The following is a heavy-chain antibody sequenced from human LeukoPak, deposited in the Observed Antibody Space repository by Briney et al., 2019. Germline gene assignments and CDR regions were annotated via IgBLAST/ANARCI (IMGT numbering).Heavy chain of an antibody. CDR2: IYTGGST. Sequence: PGGSLRLSCAASGFTVSTKYMTWVRQAPGKGLEWVSVIYTGGSTYYADSVKGRFTISRDNSKNTLYLQMNSLRAEDTAVYYCAREDTNYGRTIFDYWGQGTLVTVPS. CDR1: GFTVSTKY. CDR3: AREDTNYGRTIFDY. J-gene: IGHJ4*02. V-gene: IGHV3-53*01. D-gene: IGHD4-11*01.